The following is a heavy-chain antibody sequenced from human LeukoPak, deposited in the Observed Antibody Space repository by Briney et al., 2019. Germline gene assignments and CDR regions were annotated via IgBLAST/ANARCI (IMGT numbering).Heavy chain of an antibody. CDR1: GLTFSSYS. CDR2: ITPTSSYI. J-gene: IGHJ4*02. D-gene: IGHD3-22*01. V-gene: IGHV3-21*01. Sequence: GRSLRLSCAVSGLTFSSYSFNWVRQAPGKGLEWVSSITPTSSYIYYADSVKGRFTISRDNAKNSLYLQMNSLRAEDTAVYYCARLRRNNDNSGYYYYYDYWGQGTLVTVSS. CDR3: ARLRRNNDNSGYYYYYDY.